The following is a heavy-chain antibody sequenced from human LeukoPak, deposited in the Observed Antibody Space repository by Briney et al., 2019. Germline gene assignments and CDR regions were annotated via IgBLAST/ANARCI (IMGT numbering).Heavy chain of an antibody. CDR3: ARVQGYPVSLFDY. CDR2: IYHSGST. Sequence: PSQTLSLTCAVSGGSISSGSYSWSWIRQPPGKGLEWIGYIYHSGSTYYNPSLKSRVTISVDRSKNQFSLKLSSVTAADTAVYYCARVQGYPVSLFDYWGQGTLVTVSS. J-gene: IGHJ4*02. V-gene: IGHV4-30-2*01. D-gene: IGHD3-16*02. CDR1: GGSISSGSYS.